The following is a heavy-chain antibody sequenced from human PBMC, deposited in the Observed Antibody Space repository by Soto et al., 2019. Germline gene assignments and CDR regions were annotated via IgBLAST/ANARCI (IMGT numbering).Heavy chain of an antibody. CDR1: RYTFTSYG. D-gene: IGHD4-4*01. J-gene: IGHJ3*02. V-gene: IGHV1-18*04. CDR2: ISAYDGNT. Sequence: ASVKVSCKACRYTFTSYGSSWVGQAAGQGREWMGWISAYDGNTNYAQKLQGRVTMTTDTSTSTAYMELRSLRADDTAVYYGARPNYEQLPTGSFDTWADGTAVKVS. CDR3: ARPNYEQLPTGSFDT.